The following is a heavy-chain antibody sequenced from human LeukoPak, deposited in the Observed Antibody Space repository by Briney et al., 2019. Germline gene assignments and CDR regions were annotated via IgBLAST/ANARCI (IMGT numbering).Heavy chain of an antibody. CDR1: GGSISSYY. CDR3: TRGAGWLIDY. J-gene: IGHJ4*02. Sequence: SETLSLTCTVSGGSISSYYWSWIRQPPGKGLEWIGYIYYSGRSTYNPSLKSRVTISADTSKNHFSLKLNSVTTADTAVYYCTRGAGWLIDYWGQGILVTVSS. V-gene: IGHV4-59*01. CDR2: IYYSGRS. D-gene: IGHD3-16*01.